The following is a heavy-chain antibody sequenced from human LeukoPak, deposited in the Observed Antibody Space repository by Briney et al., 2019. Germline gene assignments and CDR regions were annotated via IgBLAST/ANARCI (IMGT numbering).Heavy chain of an antibody. V-gene: IGHV3-74*01. CDR3: AKDHHYDSSGYYYADFQH. CDR2: INSDGSST. CDR1: GFTFSSYW. J-gene: IGHJ1*01. Sequence: GGSLRLSCAASGFTFSSYWMHWVRQAPGKGLVWVSRINSDGSSTSYADSVKGRFTISRDNAKNTLYLQMNSLRAEDTAVYYCAKDHHYDSSGYYYADFQHWGQGTLVTVSS. D-gene: IGHD3-22*01.